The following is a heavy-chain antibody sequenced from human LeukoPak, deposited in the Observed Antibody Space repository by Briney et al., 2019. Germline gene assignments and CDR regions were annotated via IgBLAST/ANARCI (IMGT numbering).Heavy chain of an antibody. J-gene: IGHJ5*02. V-gene: IGHV4-4*07. CDR2: LYTSGST. CDR3: ASARCGGDCYPNWIDP. Sequence: SETLSLTCTVSGGSISSYYWNWIRQPAGKGLEWIGRLYTSGSTNYNPSLKSRVTMSVDSSKNQFSLKLTSVTAADTAVYYCASARCGGDCYPNWIDPWGQGTLVTVSS. D-gene: IGHD2-21*02. CDR1: GGSISSYY.